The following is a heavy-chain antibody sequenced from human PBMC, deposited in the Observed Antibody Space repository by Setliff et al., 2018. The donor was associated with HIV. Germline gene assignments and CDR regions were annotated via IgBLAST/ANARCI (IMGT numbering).Heavy chain of an antibody. CDR1: GGSISGSSYY. CDR2: IYYSGNT. V-gene: IGHV4-39*07. Sequence: SETLSLTCSVSGGSISGSSYYWGWIRQPPGKGLEWIGSIYYSGNTYYSPSLKTRVTLSVDTSKSQFSLKLSSVTAADTAVYYCARDQRLSYWGQGTLVTVSS. J-gene: IGHJ4*02. CDR3: ARDQRLSY.